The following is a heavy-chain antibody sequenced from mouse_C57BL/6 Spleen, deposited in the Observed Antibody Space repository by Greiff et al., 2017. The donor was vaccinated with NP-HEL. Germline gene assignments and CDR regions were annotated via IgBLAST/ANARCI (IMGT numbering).Heavy chain of an antibody. CDR1: GYTFTDYE. V-gene: IGHV1-15*01. CDR3: TRKMVGVTYYFDY. CDR2: IDPETGGT. D-gene: IGHD2-3*01. J-gene: IGHJ2*01. Sequence: QVQLQQSGAELVRPGASVTLSCKASGYTFTDYEMHWVKQTPVHGLEWIGAIDPETGGTAYNPKFKGKAILTADKSSSTAYMELRSLTSEDSAVYYCTRKMVGVTYYFDYWGQGTTLTVSS.